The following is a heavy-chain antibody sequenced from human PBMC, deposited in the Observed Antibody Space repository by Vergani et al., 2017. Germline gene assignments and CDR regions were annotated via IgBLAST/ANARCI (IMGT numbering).Heavy chain of an antibody. CDR3: ARDCTSGGCPDNYGMDV. CDR1: GFTFSDFS. CDR2: IGSSGPYI. Sequence: EVQLVESGGGLVKPGGSLGLSCAASGFTFSDFSMSWVRQAPWKGLEWVAFIGSSGPYINYADSVKGRFIISRDNTNNSLFLQLRSLRAEDAAVYYCARDCTSGGCPDNYGMDVWGQGATVTVSS. J-gene: IGHJ6*02. D-gene: IGHD2-8*01. V-gene: IGHV3-21*06.